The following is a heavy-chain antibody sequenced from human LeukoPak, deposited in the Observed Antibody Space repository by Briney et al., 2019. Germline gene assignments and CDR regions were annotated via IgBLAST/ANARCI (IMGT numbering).Heavy chain of an antibody. D-gene: IGHD5-18*01. J-gene: IGHJ4*02. V-gene: IGHV3-30*04. CDR2: ISYDGSNK. CDR3: ARSGDLTAMVTGPFGY. CDR1: GFTFSSYD. Sequence: GGSLRLSCAASGFTFSSYDMHWVRQAPGKGLEWVALISYDGSNKYYADSVKGRITISRASAKNTLYLQMNSLRAEDTAVYYCARSGDLTAMVTGPFGYWGQGTLVTVSS.